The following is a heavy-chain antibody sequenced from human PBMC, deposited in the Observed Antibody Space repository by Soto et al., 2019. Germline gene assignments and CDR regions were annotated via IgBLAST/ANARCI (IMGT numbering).Heavy chain of an antibody. D-gene: IGHD3-3*01. CDR2: IDPSDSYT. CDR1: GYSFTSYW. V-gene: IGHV5-10-1*01. J-gene: IGHJ6*02. CDR3: ASQYYDFWSGYFSARPYYYGMDV. Sequence: GESLKISCKGSGYSFTSYWISWVRQMPGKGLEWMGRIDPSDSYTNYSPSFQGHVTISADKSISTAYLQWSSLKASDTAMYYCASQYYDFWSGYFSARPYYYGMDVWGQGTTVTVSS.